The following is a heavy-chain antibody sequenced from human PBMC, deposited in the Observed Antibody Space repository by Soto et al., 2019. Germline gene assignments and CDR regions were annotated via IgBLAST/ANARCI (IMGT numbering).Heavy chain of an antibody. CDR3: ARDRSLNFAVPPYGMDV. CDR1: GFMFCDHA. CDR2: IDESGGTT. D-gene: IGHD3-3*01. Sequence: PGGSLRLSCVVSGFMFCDHAMNWVRQAPGKGPEWISRIDESGGTTSYADSVKGRFTISRDNTRDSLYLHMSNLRAEDTAIYYCARDRSLNFAVPPYGMDVWGPGTTVTVSS. J-gene: IGHJ6*02. V-gene: IGHV3-48*03.